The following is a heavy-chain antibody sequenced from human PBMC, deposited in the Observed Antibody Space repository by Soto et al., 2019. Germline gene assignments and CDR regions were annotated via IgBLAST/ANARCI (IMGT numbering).Heavy chain of an antibody. J-gene: IGHJ5*02. Sequence: QLQLQESGPGLVKPSETLSLTCTVSGGSISSSSYYWGWIRQSPGKGLAWIGSIYYSGSTYYNPSLKARITISVDTSKNQFSLKLSSVTAADTAVYYCVRLGYCSCCSCYWRRGLWFDPWGQGTLVTVSS. V-gene: IGHV4-39*01. CDR3: VRLGYCSCCSCYWRRGLWFDP. CDR1: GGSISSSSYY. D-gene: IGHD2-15*01. CDR2: IYYSGST.